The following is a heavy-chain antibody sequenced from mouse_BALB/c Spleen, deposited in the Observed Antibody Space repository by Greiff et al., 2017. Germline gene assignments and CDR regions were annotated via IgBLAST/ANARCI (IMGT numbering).Heavy chain of an antibody. D-gene: IGHD1-1*01. CDR2: IYPGDGDT. CDR1: GYTFTSYW. Sequence: VQLQQSGAELARPGASVKLSCKASGYTFTSYWMQWVKQRPGQGLEWIGAIYPGDGDTRYTQKFKGKATLTADKSSSTAYMQLSSLASEDSAVYYCARGRGDYYGSSSYAMDYWGQGTSVTVSS. V-gene: IGHV1-87*01. J-gene: IGHJ4*01. CDR3: ARGRGDYYGSSSYAMDY.